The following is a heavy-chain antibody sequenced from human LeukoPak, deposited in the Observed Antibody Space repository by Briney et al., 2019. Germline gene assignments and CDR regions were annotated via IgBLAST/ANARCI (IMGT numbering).Heavy chain of an antibody. Sequence: GASVKVSCKASGYTFTGYYIHWVRLAPGQGLEWMGWINPNSDGTDYAQKFQGRVTMTSDASINTAYTELSRLTSDDTAMYYCARGETWWEQRRYFNFWGQGTLATVSS. V-gene: IGHV1-2*02. D-gene: IGHD1-26*01. CDR1: GYTFTGYY. CDR2: INPNSDGT. J-gene: IGHJ4*02. CDR3: ARGETWWEQRRYFNF.